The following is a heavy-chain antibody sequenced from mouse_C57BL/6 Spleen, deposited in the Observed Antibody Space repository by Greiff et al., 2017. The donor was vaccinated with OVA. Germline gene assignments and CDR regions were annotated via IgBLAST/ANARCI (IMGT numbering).Heavy chain of an antibody. CDR3: ARKYYYGSSYYAMDY. D-gene: IGHD1-1*01. J-gene: IGHJ4*01. CDR1: GYTFTDYY. V-gene: IGHV1-26*01. Sequence: EVQLQQSGPELVKPGASVKISCTASGYTFTDYYMHWVKQSHGQSLEWIGDITPNNGGPSYNQKFKGKATLTVDKSSRTAYMELRSLTTEDSADYYCARKYYYGSSYYAMDYWGQGTSVTVSS. CDR2: ITPNNGGP.